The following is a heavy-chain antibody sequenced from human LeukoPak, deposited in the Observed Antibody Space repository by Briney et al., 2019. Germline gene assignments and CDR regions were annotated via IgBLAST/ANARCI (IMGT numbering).Heavy chain of an antibody. CDR2: INPNSGGT. D-gene: IGHD1-14*01. Sequence: ASVKVSCQASGYTFTDYYIHWVRQAPGQGLEWMGWINPNSGGTYYAEKFEGRVTMTRDTSISIVYMELGSLRSDDTAVYYCAIWNHDPVFDYWGQGTLVTVSS. CDR1: GYTFTDYY. CDR3: AIWNHDPVFDY. V-gene: IGHV1-2*02. J-gene: IGHJ4*02.